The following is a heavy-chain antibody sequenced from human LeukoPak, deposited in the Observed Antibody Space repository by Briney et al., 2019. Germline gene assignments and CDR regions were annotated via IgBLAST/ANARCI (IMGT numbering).Heavy chain of an antibody. V-gene: IGHV5-51*01. D-gene: IGHD3-22*01. J-gene: IGHJ6*03. CDR3: ARHVEDYYDSGGYNNYYYYMDV. CDR1: GYSFTNYW. CDR2: IYPGDSDT. Sequence: GESLKISCKSSGYSFTNYWIGWVRQMTGKGLEWMGIIYPGDSDTRYSPSFQGQVTISADNSINTAYLQWSSLKASDTAMYYCARHVEDYYDSGGYNNYYYYMDVWGKGTTVTVSS.